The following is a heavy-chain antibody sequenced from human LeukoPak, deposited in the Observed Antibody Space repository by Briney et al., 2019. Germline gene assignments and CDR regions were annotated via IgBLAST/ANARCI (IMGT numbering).Heavy chain of an antibody. CDR3: MCWGTDNH. J-gene: IGHJ4*02. Sequence: GGSLRLSCTFSGSTFSSYWMNWIRQAPGKVLEWVANINPGGNEIRSVDSVKGRSIISRDNAKNSLDLQMSSLRVEDTAVYYCMCWGTDNHWGQGILVTVSS. V-gene: IGHV3-7*01. CDR2: INPGGNEI. CDR1: GSTFSSYW. D-gene: IGHD7-27*01.